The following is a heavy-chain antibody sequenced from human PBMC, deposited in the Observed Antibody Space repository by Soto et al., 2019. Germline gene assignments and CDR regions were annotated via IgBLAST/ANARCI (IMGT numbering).Heavy chain of an antibody. CDR3: ASLYSGSYYFDY. J-gene: IGHJ4*02. V-gene: IGHV4-39*01. Sequence: QLQLQASGPGLVKPSETLSLTCTVSGGSISSRSYYWGWIRQPPGKGLEWIGSIYYSGSTYYNPSLKRRVTTSVGTSKNQFSLKQSSVTAADTAVYYCASLYSGSYYFDYWGQGTLVTVSS. CDR1: GGSISSRSYY. D-gene: IGHD1-26*01. CDR2: IYYSGST.